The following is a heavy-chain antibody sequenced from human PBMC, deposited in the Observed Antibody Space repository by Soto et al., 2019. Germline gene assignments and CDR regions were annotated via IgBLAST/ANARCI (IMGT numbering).Heavy chain of an antibody. CDR3: AKEYGDYANYYYGMDV. D-gene: IGHD4-17*01. J-gene: IGHJ6*02. CDR2: ISGSGGST. CDR1: GFTFSSYA. V-gene: IGHV3-23*01. Sequence: GGFLRLSCAASGFTFSSYAMSWVRQAPGKGLEWVSAISGSGGSTYYADSVKGRFTISRDNSKNTLYLQMNSLRAEDTAVYYCAKEYGDYANYYYGMDVWGQGTTVTVSS.